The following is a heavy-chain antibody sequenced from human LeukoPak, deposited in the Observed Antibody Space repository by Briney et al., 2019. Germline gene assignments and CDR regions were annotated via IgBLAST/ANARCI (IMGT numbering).Heavy chain of an antibody. CDR1: GFSFSTYA. D-gene: IGHD3-22*01. CDR3: AKVLRDFSDTDALDI. V-gene: IGHV3-23*01. CDR2: IRGDGEST. Sequence: PGGSLRLSCAASGFSFSTYAMTWVRQVPVKGLEWVSAIRGDGESTYYAGSVRGRFTISRDNSKSTLYLQMNSLRVEDTAVYYCAKVLRDFSDTDALDIWGQGTMVTVSS. J-gene: IGHJ3*02.